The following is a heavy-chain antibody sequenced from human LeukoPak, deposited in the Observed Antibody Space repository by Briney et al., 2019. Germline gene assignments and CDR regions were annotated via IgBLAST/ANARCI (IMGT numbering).Heavy chain of an antibody. J-gene: IGHJ5*02. D-gene: IGHD3-3*01. CDR3: ARDMATADDFNWFDL. Sequence: GGSLRLSCAASGFTFSSYSMNWVRQAPGKGLEWVSSISSSSSYIYYADSVKGRFTISRDNAKNSLYLQMNSLRAEDTAVYYCARDMATADDFNWFDLWGQGTLVTVSS. V-gene: IGHV3-21*01. CDR2: ISSSSSYI. CDR1: GFTFSSYS.